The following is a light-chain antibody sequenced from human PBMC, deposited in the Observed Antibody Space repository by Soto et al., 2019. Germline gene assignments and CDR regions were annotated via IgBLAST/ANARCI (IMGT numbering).Light chain of an antibody. Sequence: DIQITQSPSSLSSSVGDRVIISCLASQSIITWLAWYQQKPGKAPKVLIYDASSLERGVPSRFTGSGSGTEFTLTISSLQPDDFATYYCQQYHSYSPTFGQGTKVDIK. J-gene: IGKJ1*01. V-gene: IGKV1-5*01. CDR1: QSIITW. CDR3: QQYHSYSPT. CDR2: DAS.